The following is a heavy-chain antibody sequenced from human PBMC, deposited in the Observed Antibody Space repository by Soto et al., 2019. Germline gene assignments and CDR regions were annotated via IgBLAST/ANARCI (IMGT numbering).Heavy chain of an antibody. CDR1: GFTFSSYG. Sequence: GGSLRLSCAASGFTFSSYGMHWVRQAPGKGLEWVAVIWYDGSNKYYADSVKGRFTISRDNSKNTLYLQMNSLRAEDTAVYYCARVLKDYGDHWYYFDYWGQGTLVTVSS. J-gene: IGHJ4*02. V-gene: IGHV3-33*01. CDR3: ARVLKDYGDHWYYFDY. CDR2: IWYDGSNK. D-gene: IGHD4-17*01.